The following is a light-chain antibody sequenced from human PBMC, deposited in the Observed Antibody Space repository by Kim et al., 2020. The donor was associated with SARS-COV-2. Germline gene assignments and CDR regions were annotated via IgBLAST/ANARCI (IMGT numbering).Light chain of an antibody. CDR2: GAS. V-gene: IGKV3-20*01. Sequence: STGEMATLSCRASQSVSSSYLAWYQQKPGQAPRLLIYGASNRATDIPDRFSGSGSGTDFTLTISRLEPEDFAVYYCQQYGSSPPYSFGQGTKLEI. CDR1: QSVSSSY. CDR3: QQYGSSPPYS. J-gene: IGKJ2*03.